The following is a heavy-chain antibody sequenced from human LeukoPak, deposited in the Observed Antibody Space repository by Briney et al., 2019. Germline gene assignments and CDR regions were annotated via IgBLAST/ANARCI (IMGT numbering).Heavy chain of an antibody. D-gene: IGHD2-2*01. V-gene: IGHV1-8*03. CDR2: MNPNSGNT. Sequence: RASVKVSCKASGYTFTTYDINWVRQATGQGLEYMGWMNPNSGNTAYAQKFLGRVTFTKNTSISTAYMESSSLRSEDTAVYYCARLVAGAPYYYYYYMDVWGKGTTVTVSS. CDR1: GYTFTTYD. CDR3: ARLVAGAPYYYYYYMDV. J-gene: IGHJ6*03.